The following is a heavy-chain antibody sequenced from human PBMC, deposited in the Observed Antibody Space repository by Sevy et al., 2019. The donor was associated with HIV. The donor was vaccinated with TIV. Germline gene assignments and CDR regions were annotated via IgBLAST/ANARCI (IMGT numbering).Heavy chain of an antibody. J-gene: IGHJ4*02. CDR3: AKDRGGYYYGSSGYSFDY. D-gene: IGHD3-22*01. CDR2: ISWDGGST. V-gene: IGHV3-43*01. Sequence: GGSLRLSCAASGFTFDDYTMHWVRQAPGKGLEWVSLISWDGGSTYYADSVKGRFTISRDNSKNSLYLQMNRLRTEDTALYYCAKDRGGYYYGSSGYSFDYWGQGTLVTVSS. CDR1: GFTFDDYT.